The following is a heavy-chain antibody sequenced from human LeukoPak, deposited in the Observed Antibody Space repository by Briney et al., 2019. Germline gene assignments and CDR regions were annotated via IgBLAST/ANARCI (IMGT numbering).Heavy chain of an antibody. CDR3: ARAAALDS. CDR2: IYYSGST. V-gene: IGHV4-59*08. J-gene: IGHJ4*02. Sequence: PSETLSLTCTVSGGSISSYYWSWLRQPPGKGLEWIGYIYYSGSTNYNPSLKSRVTISVDTSKNQFSLKLSSVTAADSALYYCARAAALDSWGQGTLVTVSS. CDR1: GGSISSYY. D-gene: IGHD6-13*01.